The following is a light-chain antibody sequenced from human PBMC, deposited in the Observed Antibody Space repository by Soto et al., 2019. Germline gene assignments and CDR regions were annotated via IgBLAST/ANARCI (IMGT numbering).Light chain of an antibody. J-gene: IGKJ2*01. V-gene: IGKV1-27*01. Sequence: IPMTQSPSSLSASVGDRVTITCRASQGIANYLAWYQQKPGKVPKLLIYGASTLQSGVPSRFSGSGSGTDFTLTISSLQPEDVASYYCQKYNSAPRTFGQGTKLEIK. CDR2: GAS. CDR3: QKYNSAPRT. CDR1: QGIANY.